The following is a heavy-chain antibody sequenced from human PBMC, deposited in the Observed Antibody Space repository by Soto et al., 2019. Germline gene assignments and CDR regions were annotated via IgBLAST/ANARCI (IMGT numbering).Heavy chain of an antibody. D-gene: IGHD6-19*01. V-gene: IGHV1-58*01. J-gene: IGHJ5*02. CDR3: ATRIGNVGWYWLDT. CDR2: IVLGNGNT. CDR1: GFTFSSSA. Sequence: QMHLVQSGPEVKRPGTSLKVSCKASGFTFSSSAVQWVRQARGQPLEWIGWIVLGNGNTNYAQKVQQRVTITRDMSTSTAYMEVRSLTYEDTAVYYCATRIGNVGWYWLDTWGQGTLVTVSS.